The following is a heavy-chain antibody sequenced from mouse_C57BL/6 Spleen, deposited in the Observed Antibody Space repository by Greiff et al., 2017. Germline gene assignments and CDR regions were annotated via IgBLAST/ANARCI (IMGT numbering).Heavy chain of an antibody. J-gene: IGHJ1*03. D-gene: IGHD4-1*01. V-gene: IGHV3-1*01. Sequence: EVQLQESGPGMVKPSQSLSLTCTVSGYSITSGYDWHWIRHFPGNKLEWMGYISYSGSTNYNPSLKSRISSTHDTSKNHFFLKLKSVTTEDTATYYCARDTNWAWYFDVWGTGTTVTVSS. CDR2: ISYSGST. CDR1: GYSITSGYD. CDR3: ARDTNWAWYFDV.